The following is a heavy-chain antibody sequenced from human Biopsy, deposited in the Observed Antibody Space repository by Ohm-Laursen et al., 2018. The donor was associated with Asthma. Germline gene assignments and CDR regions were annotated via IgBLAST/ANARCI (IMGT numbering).Heavy chain of an antibody. CDR1: GFTLSSYV. CDR2: ISFNPLNK. V-gene: IGHV3-30*03. J-gene: IGHJ6*02. CDR3: ARVPVAAAGPYYYGMDV. Sequence: SLRLSCAAAGFTLSSYVMHWVRQAPGKGLDWVALISFNPLNKQYADWVRGRFTVSRDSSKNTLYLQMNSLRADDTAVYYCARVPVAAAGPYYYGMDVWGQGTTVTVSS. D-gene: IGHD6-13*01.